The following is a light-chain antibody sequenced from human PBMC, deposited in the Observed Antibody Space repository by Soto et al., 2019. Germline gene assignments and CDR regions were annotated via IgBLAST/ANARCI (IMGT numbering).Light chain of an antibody. J-gene: IGKJ5*01. CDR2: KAS. Sequence: DIQMTQSPSTLSASVGDRVTITCRASQSISSWLAWYQQKPGKAPKLLIYKASSLESGVPSRFSGSGSGTEFTLTISSLQPVDFATYYCQQYNSYSLTFGQGTRLEIK. CDR1: QSISSW. CDR3: QQYNSYSLT. V-gene: IGKV1-5*03.